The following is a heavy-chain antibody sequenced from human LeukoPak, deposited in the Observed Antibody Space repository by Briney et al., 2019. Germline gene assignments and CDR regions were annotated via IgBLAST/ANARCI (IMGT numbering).Heavy chain of an antibody. Sequence: ASVKVSCKASGYTFTRYGISWVRQAPGQGLEWMGWISAYNGKTNYAQKLQGRVTMTIDASTTTAHMELRSLTSDDTAVYYCARDMVSRTRYTSGGYDYWGQGSLVSVSS. CDR3: ARDMVSRTRYTSGGYDY. D-gene: IGHD4/OR15-4a*01. V-gene: IGHV1-18*01. CDR1: GYTFTRYG. J-gene: IGHJ4*02. CDR2: ISAYNGKT.